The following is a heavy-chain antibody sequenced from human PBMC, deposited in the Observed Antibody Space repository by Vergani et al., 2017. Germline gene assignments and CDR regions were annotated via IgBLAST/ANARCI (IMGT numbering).Heavy chain of an antibody. CDR3: AKLNDSSASRAFDY. Sequence: EVQLLESGGGLVQPGGSLRLSCAASGFTFSSYAMSWVRQAPGKGLEWVSAISSSSATIYYADSVKGRFTISRDNSKNTLYLQMNSLRAEDTAVYYCAKLNDSSASRAFDYWGQGTLVTVSS. CDR2: ISSSSATI. D-gene: IGHD3-22*01. CDR1: GFTFSSYA. V-gene: IGHV3-23*01. J-gene: IGHJ4*02.